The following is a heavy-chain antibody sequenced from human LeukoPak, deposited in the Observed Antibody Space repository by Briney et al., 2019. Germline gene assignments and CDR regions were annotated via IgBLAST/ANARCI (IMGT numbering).Heavy chain of an antibody. CDR3: ARGGTLYYYDSSGYYSLFDY. CDR2: INHSGST. J-gene: IGHJ4*02. V-gene: IGHV4-34*01. Sequence: SETLSLTCAVYGGSFSGYYWSWIRQPPGKGLEWIGEINHSGSTNYNPSLKSRVTISVDTSKNQFSLKLSPVTAAGTAVYYCARGGTLYYYDSSGYYSLFDYWGQGTLVTVSS. D-gene: IGHD3-22*01. CDR1: GGSFSGYY.